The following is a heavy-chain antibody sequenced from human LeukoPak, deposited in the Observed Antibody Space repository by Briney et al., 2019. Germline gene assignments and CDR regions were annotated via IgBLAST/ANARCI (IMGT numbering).Heavy chain of an antibody. D-gene: IGHD2/OR15-2a*01. J-gene: IGHJ6*03. CDR3: AKNRGKYYRSYFMDV. Sequence: GGSLRLSCAASGFTFSTFAMSWVRQAPGKGLEWVSIGGGGGDTYYADSVKGRFTISRDNSKSTLYLQMNSLTAEDTAIYYCAKNRGKYYRSYFMDVWGKGTTVTVSS. V-gene: IGHV3-23*01. CDR1: GFTFSTFA. CDR2: IGGGGGDT.